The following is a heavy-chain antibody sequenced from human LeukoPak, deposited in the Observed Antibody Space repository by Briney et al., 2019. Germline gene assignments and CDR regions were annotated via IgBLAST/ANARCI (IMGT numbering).Heavy chain of an antibody. CDR3: ARDEREAGGNEYYFDY. D-gene: IGHD6-13*01. J-gene: IGHJ4*02. V-gene: IGHV1-8*01. CDR2: MNPNSGNT. CDR1: GYTFTSYD. Sequence: ASVKVSCKASGYTFTSYDINWVRQATGQGLEWMGWMNPNSGNTGYAQKFQGRVTMTRNTSISTAYMELSSLRSEDTAVYYCARDEREAGGNEYYFDYWGQGTLVTVSS.